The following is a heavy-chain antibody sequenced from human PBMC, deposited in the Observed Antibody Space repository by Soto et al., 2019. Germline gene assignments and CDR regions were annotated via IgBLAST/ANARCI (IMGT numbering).Heavy chain of an antibody. D-gene: IGHD6-25*01. J-gene: IGHJ4*02. CDR2: IKPTGGST. Sequence: QVQLVQSGAEVKKPGASVKVSCKASGYTFTSYYMHWVRQAPGQGLEWMGIIKPTGGSTSYAQKLRGRVTMCRDTSTSTVYMELSSLTSEDTAVYYWARPLSDGLPSDYWGQGTLVTVSS. V-gene: IGHV1-46*04. CDR3: ARPLSDGLPSDY. CDR1: GYTFTSYY.